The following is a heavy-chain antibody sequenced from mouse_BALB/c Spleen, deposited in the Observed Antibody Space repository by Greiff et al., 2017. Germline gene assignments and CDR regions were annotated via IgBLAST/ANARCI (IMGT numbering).Heavy chain of an antibody. Sequence: QVQLQQPGAELVKPGASVKLSCKASGYTFTSYWMHWVKQRPGQGLEWIGEINPSNGRTNYNEKFKSKATLTVDKSSSTAYMQLSSLTSEDSAVYYCARTDSAGYWFAYWGQGTLVTVSA. V-gene: IGHV1S81*02. CDR1: GYTFTSYW. CDR3: ARTDSAGYWFAY. J-gene: IGHJ3*01. CDR2: INPSNGRT. D-gene: IGHD3-2*01.